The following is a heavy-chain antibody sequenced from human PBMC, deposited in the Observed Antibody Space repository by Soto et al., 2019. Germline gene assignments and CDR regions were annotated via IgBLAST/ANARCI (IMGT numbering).Heavy chain of an antibody. J-gene: IGHJ3*02. CDR1: GGSITSSSYY. D-gene: IGHD6-19*01. V-gene: IGHV4-39*01. CDR2: IFYSGTT. Sequence: SETLSLTCTVSGGSITSSSYYWAWIRQPPGKGLEWIGSIFYSGTTYYNPSLKSRVSMSVDTSKNQFSLKLSSVTAADTAVYYCARPDSSGWTEGSAAFDIWGQGRTVTVSS. CDR3: ARPDSSGWTEGSAAFDI.